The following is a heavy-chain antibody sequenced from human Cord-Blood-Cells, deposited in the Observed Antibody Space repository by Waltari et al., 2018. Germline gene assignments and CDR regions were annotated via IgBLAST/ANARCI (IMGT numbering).Heavy chain of an antibody. CDR3: ARGGKKVVDY. J-gene: IGHJ4*02. CDR2: MKLNSTNT. V-gene: IGHV1-8*01. CDR1: GYTFTSYY. Sequence: QVQLVQSGAEVKKPGASVTVSCKDSGYTFTSYYTHWVRKATGKGLEVMGRMKLNSTNTGYAQQFQGRVTMTRNTSISTTYMELGSLRSEDTAVYYCARGGKKVVDYWGQGTLVTVSS.